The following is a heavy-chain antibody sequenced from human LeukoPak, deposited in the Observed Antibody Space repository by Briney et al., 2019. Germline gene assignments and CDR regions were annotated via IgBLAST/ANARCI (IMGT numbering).Heavy chain of an antibody. CDR2: INTNTGNP. V-gene: IGHV7-4-1*02. CDR1: GYTFTSYA. Sequence: ASVKVSCKASGYTFTSYAMNWVRQAPGQGLEWMGWINTNTGNPTYAQGFTGRFVFSLDTSVSTAYLQISSLKAEDTAVYYCARIKSGSRGYYYYYMDVWGKGTTVTVSS. D-gene: IGHD6-25*01. J-gene: IGHJ6*03. CDR3: ARIKSGSRGYYYYYMDV.